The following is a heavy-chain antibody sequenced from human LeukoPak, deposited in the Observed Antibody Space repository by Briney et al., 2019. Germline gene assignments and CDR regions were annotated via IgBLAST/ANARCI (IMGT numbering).Heavy chain of an antibody. CDR3: ARVRYCSSTSCYYFDY. CDR2: INPNSGGT. V-gene: IGHV1-2*02. D-gene: IGHD2-2*01. Sequence: ASVKVSCKASGYTFTGYYMHWVRQAPGQGLEWMGWINPNSGGTNYAQKFQGRVTMTRDTSISTAYMELSSLRSEDTAVYYCARVRYCSSTSCYYFDYWGQGTLVTVSS. J-gene: IGHJ4*02. CDR1: GYTFTGYY.